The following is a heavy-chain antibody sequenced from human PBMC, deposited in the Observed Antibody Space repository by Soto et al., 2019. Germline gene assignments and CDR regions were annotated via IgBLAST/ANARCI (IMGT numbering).Heavy chain of an antibody. Sequence: AAVKVSCKASGYTVTSHDINWLRQATGQGLEWMGWMNPNSGNTGYAQKLQGRVTMTTDTSTNTGYMELRSLRSDDTAVYYCARVTTGTTDYWGQGTLVTVSS. V-gene: IGHV1-8*01. CDR3: ARVTTGTTDY. D-gene: IGHD1-1*01. CDR1: GYTVTSHD. CDR2: MNPNSGNT. J-gene: IGHJ4*02.